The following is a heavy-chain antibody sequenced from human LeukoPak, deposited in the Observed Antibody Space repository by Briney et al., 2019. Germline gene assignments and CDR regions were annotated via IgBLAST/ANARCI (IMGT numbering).Heavy chain of an antibody. CDR3: AKGDYFGSGFDY. J-gene: IGHJ4*02. V-gene: IGHV3-30*02. CDR1: GFTFSSYA. Sequence: PGGSLRLSCAASGFTFSSYAMSWVRQVPGKGLEWVAFVFYDGSNQYCADSVKGRFTISRDNSKYTLHLQMNSLRVEDTAVYYCAKGDYFGSGFDYWGQGTLVIVST. CDR2: VFYDGSNQ. D-gene: IGHD3-10*01.